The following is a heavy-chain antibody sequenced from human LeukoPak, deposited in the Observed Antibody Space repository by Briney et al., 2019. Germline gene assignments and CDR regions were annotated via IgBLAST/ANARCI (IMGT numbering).Heavy chain of an antibody. Sequence: ESSVTVSCQASGYTFPNYVINRVRQATGHGREWMGWMNPHSGNTVYAQKLKDRVTTTRNTSISTANMELSRLRSEDTAVYYCARGGGDYDFWSGYYYFDYWGQGTLVTVSS. CDR3: ARGGGDYDFWSGYYYFDY. CDR1: GYTFPNYV. V-gene: IGHV1-8*01. D-gene: IGHD3-3*01. J-gene: IGHJ4*02. CDR2: MNPHSGNT.